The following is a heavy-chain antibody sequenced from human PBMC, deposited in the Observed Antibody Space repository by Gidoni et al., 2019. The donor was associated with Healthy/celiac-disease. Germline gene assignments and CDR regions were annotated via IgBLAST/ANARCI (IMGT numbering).Heavy chain of an antibody. V-gene: IGHV3-21*01. CDR3: ARGNDLVVGGIDV. CDR1: GFNFSSYR. J-gene: IGHJ6*02. Sequence: EVQLVESGGGVVKHGGSQRLSCAASGFNFSSYRMNWVRLAPGKGLEWVSSISSCSSFIYYAYSVKGRFTISRDNAKNSLYRQMNSLRAEDTAVYYCARGNDLVVGGIDVWGQGTTVTFSS. D-gene: IGHD2-2*01. CDR2: ISSCSSFI.